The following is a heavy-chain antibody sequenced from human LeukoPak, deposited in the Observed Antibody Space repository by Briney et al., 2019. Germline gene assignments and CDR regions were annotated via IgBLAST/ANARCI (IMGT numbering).Heavy chain of an antibody. J-gene: IGHJ1*01. Sequence: SQTLSLTCALSGDSVSSNSATWNWIRQSPSRGLEWLGRTYYRSKWYKYYAVSVKGRITINPDTSRNQFSLQLNSVTPEDTAVYYCARGPSYFQHWGQGTLVTVSS. CDR3: ARGPSYFQH. CDR1: GDSVSSNSAT. V-gene: IGHV6-1*01. CDR2: TYYRSKWYK.